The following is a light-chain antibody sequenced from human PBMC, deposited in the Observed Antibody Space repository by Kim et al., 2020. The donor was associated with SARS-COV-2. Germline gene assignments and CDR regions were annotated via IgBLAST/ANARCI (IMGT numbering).Light chain of an antibody. V-gene: IGLV1-40*01. Sequence: QRVTISCTGSSSNSGAGYDLHWYQQLPGTAPKLLIYGNSNRPSGVPDRFSGSKSGTSASLAITGLQAEDEADYYCQSYDSSLSGSVFGGGTQLTVL. CDR1: SSNSGAGYD. CDR3: QSYDSSLSGSV. J-gene: IGLJ2*01. CDR2: GNS.